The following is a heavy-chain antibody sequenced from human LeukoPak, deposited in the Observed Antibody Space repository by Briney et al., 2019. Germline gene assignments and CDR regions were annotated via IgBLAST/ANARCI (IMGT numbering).Heavy chain of an antibody. CDR1: GFTVSSNY. CDR2: IYSGGST. D-gene: IGHD6-13*01. Sequence: GGSLRLSCAASGFTVSSNYMSWVRQAPGKGLEWVSVIYSGGSTYYADSVKGRFTISRDNSKNTLYLQMNSLRAEDTAVYYCARGRASSPPEVIGYYFDYWGQGTLVTVSS. V-gene: IGHV3-53*01. J-gene: IGHJ4*02. CDR3: ARGRASSPPEVIGYYFDY.